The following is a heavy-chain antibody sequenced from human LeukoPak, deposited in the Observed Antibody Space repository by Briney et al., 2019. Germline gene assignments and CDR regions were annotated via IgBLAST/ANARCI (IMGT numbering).Heavy chain of an antibody. Sequence: GGSLRLSCAASGFTFSSYGMHWVRQAPGKGLEWVAVISYDGSNKYYADSVKGRFTISRDNSKNTLYLQMNSLRAEDTAVYYCAKDLSGQASSSDDYWGQGTLVTVSS. V-gene: IGHV3-30*18. CDR1: GFTFSSYG. CDR3: AKDLSGQASSSDDY. D-gene: IGHD2-2*01. CDR2: ISYDGSNK. J-gene: IGHJ4*02.